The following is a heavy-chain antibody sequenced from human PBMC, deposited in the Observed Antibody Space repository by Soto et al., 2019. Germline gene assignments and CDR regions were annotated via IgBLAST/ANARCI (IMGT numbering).Heavy chain of an antibody. D-gene: IGHD1-26*01. J-gene: IGHJ4*02. V-gene: IGHV3-30*03. CDR2: ISHDGSKT. Sequence: GGSLILSYAASGFTFKYYCIHWVLQAPGKGLEWVAVISHDGSKTNYADSVKGRVTISRDNSKDTVYLQMNSLRAEDTALYFCATNLGSNSFLVPLWGQGTLVTVSS. CDR1: GFTFKYYC. CDR3: ATNLGSNSFLVPL.